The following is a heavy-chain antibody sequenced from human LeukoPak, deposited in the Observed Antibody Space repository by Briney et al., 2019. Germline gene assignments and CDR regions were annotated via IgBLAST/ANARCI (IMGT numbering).Heavy chain of an antibody. CDR2: ISYDGSNK. CDR3: ARGVTYYYDSSGLHPVYYFDY. D-gene: IGHD3-22*01. J-gene: IGHJ4*02. CDR1: GFTFSSYA. V-gene: IGHV3-30-3*01. Sequence: QPGGSLRLSCAASGFTFSSYAMHWVRQAPGKGLEWVAVISYDGSNKYYADSVKGRFTISRDNSKNTLYLQMNSLRAEDTAVYYCARGVTYYYDSSGLHPVYYFDYWGQGTLVTVSS.